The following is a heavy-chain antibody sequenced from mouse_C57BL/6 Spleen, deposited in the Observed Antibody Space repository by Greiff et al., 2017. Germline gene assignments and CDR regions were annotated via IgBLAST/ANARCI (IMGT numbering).Heavy chain of an antibody. CDR1: GYTFTDYY. CDR2: IYPGSGNT. D-gene: IGHD2-3*01. V-gene: IGHV1-76*01. Sequence: QVHVKQSGAELVRPGASVKLSCKASGYTFTDYYINWVKQRPGQGLEWIARIYPGSGNTYYNEKFKGKATLTAEKSSSTAYMQLSSLTSEDSAVYFCAREDGYYGYWGQGTTLTVSS. CDR3: AREDGYYGY. J-gene: IGHJ2*01.